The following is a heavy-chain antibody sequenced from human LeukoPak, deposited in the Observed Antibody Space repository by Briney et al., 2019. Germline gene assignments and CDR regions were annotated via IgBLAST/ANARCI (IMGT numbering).Heavy chain of an antibody. J-gene: IGHJ4*02. Sequence: GGSLRLSCVPSTFTFSDSVMHCVRQARGKGLEWVTAISIDGNGKFYADSVRGRITISRDNSKKTLYLEMNSLSAEDTAVYYCAKEVRTSGRAGIFGYWGQGTLVTVSS. CDR3: AKEVRTSGRAGIFGY. CDR1: TFTFSDSV. CDR2: ISIDGNGK. V-gene: IGHV3-30*04. D-gene: IGHD2-2*01.